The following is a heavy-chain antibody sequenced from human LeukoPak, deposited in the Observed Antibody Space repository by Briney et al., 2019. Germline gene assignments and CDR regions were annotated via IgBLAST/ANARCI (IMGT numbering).Heavy chain of an antibody. D-gene: IGHD3-9*01. J-gene: IGHJ4*02. CDR2: INTNTGNP. CDR3: ARAYYDILTGYYNVIPFDY. CDR1: GYTFTSYA. Sequence: GASVKVSCKASGYTFTSYAMNWVRQAPGQGLEWMGWINTNTGNPTYAQGFTGRFVFSLDTSVSTAYLQISSLKAEDTAVYYCARAYYDILTGYYNVIPFDYWGQGTLVTVSS. V-gene: IGHV7-4-1*02.